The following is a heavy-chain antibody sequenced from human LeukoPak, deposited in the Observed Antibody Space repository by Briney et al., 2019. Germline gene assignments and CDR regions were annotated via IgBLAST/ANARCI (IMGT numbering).Heavy chain of an antibody. CDR2: ISSSSSTI. CDR1: GFTFSSYS. V-gene: IGHV3-48*01. CDR3: ARGSSWYGFDY. D-gene: IGHD6-13*01. J-gene: IGHJ4*02. Sequence: GGSLRLSCAASGFTFSSYSMNWVRQAPGKGLEWVSYISSSSSTIYYADSVKGRFTISRDNAKNSLYLQMNSLRAEDTAVYYCARGSSWYGFDYWGQGTLVTVSS.